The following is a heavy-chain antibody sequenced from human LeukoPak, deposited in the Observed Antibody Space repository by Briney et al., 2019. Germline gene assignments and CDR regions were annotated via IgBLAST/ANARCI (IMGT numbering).Heavy chain of an antibody. D-gene: IGHD5-18*01. V-gene: IGHV4-31*03. CDR3: ARVFKDTAMGGYYYYGMDV. CDR2: IYYSGST. Sequence: PSETLSLTCTVSGGSISSGGYYWSWIRQHPGQGLEWIGYIYYSGSTYYNPSLKSRVTISVDTSKNQFSLKLSSVTAADTAVYYCARVFKDTAMGGYYYYGMDVWGQGTTVTVSS. J-gene: IGHJ6*02. CDR1: GGSISSGGYY.